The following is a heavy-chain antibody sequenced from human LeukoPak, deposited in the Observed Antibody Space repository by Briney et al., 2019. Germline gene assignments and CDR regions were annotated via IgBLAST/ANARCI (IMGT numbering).Heavy chain of an antibody. CDR2: IKQDGSEK. V-gene: IGHV3-7*01. CDR3: ARDDTVTTRVGLID. Sequence: PGGSLRLSCGASGFTLRSYLMSCVRQAPGRGGECVANIKQDGSEKYYVDSVKGRFTISRDNTKDSLYLQMNSLRAEDTAVYYCARDDTVTTRVGLIDWGQGTLVIVSS. J-gene: IGHJ4*02. CDR1: GFTLRSYL. D-gene: IGHD4-17*01.